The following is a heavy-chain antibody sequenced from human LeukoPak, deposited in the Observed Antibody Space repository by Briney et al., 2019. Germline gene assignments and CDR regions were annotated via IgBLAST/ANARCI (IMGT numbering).Heavy chain of an antibody. CDR1: GFTFSSYG. D-gene: IGHD4-23*01. CDR2: IWYDGSNK. J-gene: IGHJ3*02. CDR3: AKDRGYGGNPENDAFDI. V-gene: IGHV3-33*06. Sequence: GGSLRLSCAASGFTFSSYGMHWVRQAPGKGLEWVAVIWYDGSNKYYADSVKGRFTISRDNSKNTLYLQMDSLRAEDTAVYYCAKDRGYGGNPENDAFDIWGQGTMVTVPS.